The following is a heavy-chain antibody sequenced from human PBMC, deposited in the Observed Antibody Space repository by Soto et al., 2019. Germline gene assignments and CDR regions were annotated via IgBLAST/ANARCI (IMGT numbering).Heavy chain of an antibody. D-gene: IGHD2-15*01. J-gene: IGHJ4*02. Sequence: SGPTLVNPTQTLTLTCTFSGFSLSTSGMRVSWIRQPPGKALEWLARIDWDDDKFYKTSLKTRLTISKDASKNQVVLPMTNMDPVDPATYYCARIFHCSCGTCPFDYWAQGSLVTVSS. V-gene: IGHV2-70*04. CDR2: IDWDDDK. CDR3: ARIFHCSCGTCPFDY. CDR1: GFSLSTSGMR.